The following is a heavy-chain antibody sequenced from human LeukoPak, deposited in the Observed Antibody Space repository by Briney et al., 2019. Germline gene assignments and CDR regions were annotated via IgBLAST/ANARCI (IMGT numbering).Heavy chain of an antibody. J-gene: IGHJ4*02. Sequence: GASLKISCKGSGYSFTSYWIGWVRQLPGKGLEWMGIIYPGDSDTRYSPSFQGQVTISADKSISTAYLQWSSLKASDTAMYYCARVQVEGRAGLDYWGQGTLVTVSS. V-gene: IGHV5-51*01. CDR2: IYPGDSDT. CDR1: GYSFTSYW. CDR3: ARVQVEGRAGLDY. D-gene: IGHD3-16*01.